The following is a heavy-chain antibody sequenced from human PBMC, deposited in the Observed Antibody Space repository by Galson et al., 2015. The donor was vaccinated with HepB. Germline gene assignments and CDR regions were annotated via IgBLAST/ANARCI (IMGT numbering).Heavy chain of an antibody. J-gene: IGHJ4*02. CDR3: ARDGFRRGAEWGFDY. Sequence: SLRLSCAASGFTVSSNYMSWVRQAPGKGLEWVSVIYSGGSTYYADSVKGRFTISRHNSKNTLYLQMNSLRAEDTAVYYCARDGFRRGAEWGFDYWGQGTLVTVSS. CDR2: IYSGGST. CDR1: GFTVSSNY. V-gene: IGHV3-53*04. D-gene: IGHD1-26*01.